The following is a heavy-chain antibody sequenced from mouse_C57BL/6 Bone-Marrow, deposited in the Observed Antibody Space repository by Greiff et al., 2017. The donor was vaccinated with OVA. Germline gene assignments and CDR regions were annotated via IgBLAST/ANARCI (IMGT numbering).Heavy chain of an antibody. V-gene: IGHV1-80*01. CDR2: IFPVDGDT. CDR3: ARGGF. CDR1: GYAFRNYW. J-gene: IGHJ2*01. Sequence: VKLEESGAELVKPGASVKISCKASGYAFRNYWMNWVKQRPGKGLEWIGQIFPVDGDTNYNGKFKSKATLTADNSSSTAYMQVSSLSSEDSAVYFCARGGFWGQGTTLTVSS.